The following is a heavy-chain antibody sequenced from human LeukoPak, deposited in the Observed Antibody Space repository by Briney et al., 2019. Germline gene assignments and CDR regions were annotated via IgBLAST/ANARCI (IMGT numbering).Heavy chain of an antibody. CDR1: GYSISSGYY. V-gene: IGHV4-38-2*01. D-gene: IGHD3-22*01. J-gene: IGHJ5*02. CDR3: ARQPGDYDSSGYYVWFDP. Sequence: SETLSLTCAVSGYSISSGYYRGWIRQPPGKGLEWIGSIYHSGSTYYNPSLKSRVTISVDTSKNQFSLKLSSVTAADTAVYYCARQPGDYDSSGYYVWFDPWGQGTLVTVSS. CDR2: IYHSGST.